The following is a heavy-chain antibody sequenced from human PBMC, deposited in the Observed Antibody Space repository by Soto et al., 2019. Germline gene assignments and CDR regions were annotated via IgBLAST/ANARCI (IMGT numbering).Heavy chain of an antibody. CDR1: GGSFSGYY. CDR3: ARVTYSGSYSPYYYYGMDV. J-gene: IGHJ6*02. V-gene: IGHV4-34*01. Sequence: SETLSLTCAVYGGSFSGYYWSWIRQPPGKGLEWIGEINHSGSTNYNPSLKSRVTISVDTSKNQFSLKLSSVTAADTAVYYCARVTYSGSYSPYYYYGMDVWGQGTTVTVSS. D-gene: IGHD1-26*01. CDR2: INHSGST.